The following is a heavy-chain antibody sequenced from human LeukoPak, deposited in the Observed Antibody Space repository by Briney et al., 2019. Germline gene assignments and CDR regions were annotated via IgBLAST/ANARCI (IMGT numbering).Heavy chain of an antibody. CDR3: ARDRTNIYGDAFDI. Sequence: PSETLSLTCTVSGDSISTYYWSWIRQPPGKGLEWVGYVYYSGSTNYNPSLKSRVTISVDTSKNQFSLQLRSVTAADTAVYYCARDRTNIYGDAFDIWGQGTMVTVSS. V-gene: IGHV4-59*01. J-gene: IGHJ3*02. CDR2: VYYSGST. D-gene: IGHD5-18*01. CDR1: GDSISTYY.